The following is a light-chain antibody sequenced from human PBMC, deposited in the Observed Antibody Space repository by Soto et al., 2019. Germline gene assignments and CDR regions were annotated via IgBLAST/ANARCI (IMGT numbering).Light chain of an antibody. CDR1: QSITIY. J-gene: IGKJ4*01. CDR2: ATS. V-gene: IGKV1-39*01. CDR3: QHSLTTPLT. Sequence: DIQMPQSPTSLSASVGDRVTITCRASQSITIYLNWYQQKPGKAPKLLIFATSSLQSGVPSSFSGSGSGTDITLTLSSRQPEDLAPYNSQHSLTTPLTFGVGSKVEIK.